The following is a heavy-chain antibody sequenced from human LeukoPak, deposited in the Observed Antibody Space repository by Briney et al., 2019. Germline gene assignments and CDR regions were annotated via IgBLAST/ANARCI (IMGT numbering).Heavy chain of an antibody. D-gene: IGHD4-11*01. J-gene: IGHJ4*02. CDR2: IYHSGST. CDR3: ASKHDAYSNDYDS. Sequence: SETLSLTCAVSGGSISSSNWWSWVRQPPGKGLEWIGEIYHSGSTNYNPSLKSRVTISVDKSKNQFSLKLSSVTAADTAVYYCASKHDAYSNDYDSWGQGTLVTVSP. CDR1: GGSISSSNW. V-gene: IGHV4-4*02.